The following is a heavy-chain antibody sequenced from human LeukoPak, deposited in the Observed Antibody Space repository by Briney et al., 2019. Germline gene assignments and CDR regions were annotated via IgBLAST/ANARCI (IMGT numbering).Heavy chain of an antibody. V-gene: IGHV3-23*01. Sequence: PGGSLRLSCVASGFTFSIYAMTWVRQAPGKGLEWVSAIRGSGDSTYYADSVKGRFTISRDNSQSTLYLQMNSLRADDTAVYYCAKGDYCDFDSWGQGTLVTVSS. D-gene: IGHD3-10*01. CDR2: IRGSGDST. CDR1: GFTFSIYA. J-gene: IGHJ4*02. CDR3: AKGDYCDFDS.